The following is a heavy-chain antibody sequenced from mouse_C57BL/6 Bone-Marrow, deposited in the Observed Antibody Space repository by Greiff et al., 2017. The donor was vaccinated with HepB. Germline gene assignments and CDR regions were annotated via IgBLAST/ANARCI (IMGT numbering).Heavy chain of an antibody. J-gene: IGHJ4*01. Sequence: VQRVESGPGLVAPSQSLSITCTVSGFSLTSYAISWVRQPPGKGLEWLGVIWTGGGTNYNSALKSRLSISKDNSKSQVFLKMNSLQTDDTARYYCARYYGSSSYYAMDYWGQGTSVTVSS. CDR1: GFSLTSYA. CDR2: IWTGGGT. CDR3: ARYYGSSSYYAMDY. V-gene: IGHV2-9-1*01. D-gene: IGHD1-1*01.